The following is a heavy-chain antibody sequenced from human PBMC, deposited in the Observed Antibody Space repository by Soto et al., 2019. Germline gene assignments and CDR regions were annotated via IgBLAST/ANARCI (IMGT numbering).Heavy chain of an antibody. Sequence: EVQLVESGGGLVKPGGSLRLSCAASGFSFSSDSMGWVRQAPGKGLEWVSSISSSGSFINYADSVKGRFTISRDNAKNSLYLQMSGLKDEDTAVYYCARDPPTGTTLDWADSWGQGTLVTVSS. J-gene: IGHJ4*02. CDR2: ISSSGSFI. CDR1: GFSFSSDS. D-gene: IGHD1-7*01. V-gene: IGHV3-21*01. CDR3: ARDPPTGTTLDWADS.